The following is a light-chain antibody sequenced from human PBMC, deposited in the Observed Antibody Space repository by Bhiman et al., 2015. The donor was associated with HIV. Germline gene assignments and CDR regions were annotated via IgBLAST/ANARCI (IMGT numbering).Light chain of an antibody. CDR1: KLENQY. V-gene: IGLV3-1*01. J-gene: IGLJ1*01. Sequence: SYELTQPPSVSVSPGQTARITCSGEKLENQYVCWFQQKSGQSPVLVMYQDTKRPSGVPERFSGSNSGNTATLTISGTQAIDEADYYCRAWDNSQYVFGPGTKVTVL. CDR3: RAWDNSQYV. CDR2: QDT.